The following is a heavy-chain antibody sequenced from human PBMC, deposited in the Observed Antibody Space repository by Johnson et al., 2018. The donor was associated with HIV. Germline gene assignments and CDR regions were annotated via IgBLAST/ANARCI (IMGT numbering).Heavy chain of an antibody. CDR1: GFTFSSFW. CDR2: IKDDGSEK. J-gene: IGHJ3*02. CDR3: ARPNRPQYRSTFDI. Sequence: VQLVESGGGLVQPGGSLRLSCAASGFTFSSFWMTWVRQAPGKGLEWVANIKDDGSEKSYVDSVKGRFTISRDNAKNSLYLQMSSLRAEDTAIYYCARPNRPQYRSTFDIWDQGTKVTVSS. D-gene: IGHD6-13*01. V-gene: IGHV3-7*05.